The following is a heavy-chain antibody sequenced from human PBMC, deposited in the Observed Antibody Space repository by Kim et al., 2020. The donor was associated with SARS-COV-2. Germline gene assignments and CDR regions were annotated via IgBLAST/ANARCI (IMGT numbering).Heavy chain of an antibody. V-gene: IGHV4-59*01. J-gene: IGHJ4*02. CDR2: IYYSGST. Sequence: SETLSLTCTVSGGSISSYYWSWIRQPPGKGLEWIGYIYYSGSTNYNPSLKSRVTISVDTSKNQFSLKLSSVTAADTAGYYCARAQLVKYGSGSYYSYFDYWGQGTLVTVSS. CDR3: ARAQLVKYGSGSYYSYFDY. CDR1: GGSISSYY. D-gene: IGHD3-10*01.